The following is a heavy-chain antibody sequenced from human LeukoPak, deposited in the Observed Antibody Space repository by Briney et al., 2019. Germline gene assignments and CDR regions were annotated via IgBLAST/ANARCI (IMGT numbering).Heavy chain of an antibody. Sequence: GGSLRLSCAASGFTFSSYWMSWVRQAPGKGLEWVANIKQDGSEKYYVDSVKGRFTISRDNAKNSLYLQMNSLRAEDTAVYYCARLKNDLWSGRFDYWGQGILVTVSS. CDR1: GFTFSSYW. J-gene: IGHJ4*02. V-gene: IGHV3-7*01. CDR3: ARLKNDLWSGRFDY. CDR2: IKQDGSEK. D-gene: IGHD3-3*01.